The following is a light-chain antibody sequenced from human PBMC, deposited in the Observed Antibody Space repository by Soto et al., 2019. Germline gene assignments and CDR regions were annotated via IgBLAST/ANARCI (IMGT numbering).Light chain of an antibody. CDR3: SSYTSSSTLEV. CDR2: EVS. Sequence: QSALTQPASVSGSPGQSITISCTGTSSDVGGYNYVSWYQQHPGKAPKLMIYEVSNRPSGVSNRFSGSKSGNTAPLTISGLQAEDEADYYCSSYTSSSTLEVFGTGTTLTVL. J-gene: IGLJ1*01. V-gene: IGLV2-14*01. CDR1: SSDVGGYNY.